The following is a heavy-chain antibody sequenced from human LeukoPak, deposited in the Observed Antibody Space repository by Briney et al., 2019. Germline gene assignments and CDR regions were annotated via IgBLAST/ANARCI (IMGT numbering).Heavy chain of an antibody. Sequence: SETLSLTCTVSGGSISSYYWSWIRQPPGRGLEWIGYIYYSGSTNYNPSLKSRVTISVDTSKDQFSLKLSSVTAADTAVYYCARHTSKRLAWFDPWGQGTLVTVSS. J-gene: IGHJ5*02. CDR2: IYYSGST. CDR1: GGSISSYY. D-gene: IGHD3-3*01. CDR3: ARHTSKRLAWFDP. V-gene: IGHV4-59*08.